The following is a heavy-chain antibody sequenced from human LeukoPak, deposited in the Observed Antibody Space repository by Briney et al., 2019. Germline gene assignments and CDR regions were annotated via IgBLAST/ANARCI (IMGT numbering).Heavy chain of an antibody. CDR3: ARVTANYASWLDP. Sequence: ASVNVSCKASGYTLTDHYIHWVRQAPGQGLEWTGWLNPKSGGTNYAQNFQGRVTMTRDTSINTAYMDLSRLTFDDTAVYYCARVTANYASWLDPWGQGTLVTVSS. V-gene: IGHV1-2*02. J-gene: IGHJ5*02. CDR2: LNPKSGGT. D-gene: IGHD2-2*01. CDR1: GYTLTDHY.